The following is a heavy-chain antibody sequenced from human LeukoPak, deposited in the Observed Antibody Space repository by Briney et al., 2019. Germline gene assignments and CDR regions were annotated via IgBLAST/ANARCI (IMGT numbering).Heavy chain of an antibody. D-gene: IGHD3-10*01. CDR2: FDPEDGET. V-gene: IGHV1-24*01. CDR3: ATDLGVTMVRGVITYTNY. J-gene: IGHJ4*02. Sequence: ASVKVSCKVSGYTLTELSMHWVRQAPGKGLEWMGGFDPEDGETIYAQKFQGRVTMTEDTSTDTAYMELSSLRSEDTAVYYCATDLGVTMVRGVITYTNYWGQGTLVTVSS. CDR1: GYTLTELS.